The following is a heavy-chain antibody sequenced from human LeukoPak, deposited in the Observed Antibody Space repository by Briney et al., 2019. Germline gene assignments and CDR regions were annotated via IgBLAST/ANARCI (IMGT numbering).Heavy chain of an antibody. CDR3: ARGRTGSNSGYEPLDY. CDR2: INHSGST. CDR1: GGSFSGYY. J-gene: IGHJ4*02. Sequence: PSETLSLTCAVYGGSFSGYYWSWIRQPPGKGLEWIGEINHSGSTNYNPSLKSRVTILVDTSKNQFSLKLSSVTAADTAVYYCARGRTGSNSGYEPLDYWGQGTLVTVSS. V-gene: IGHV4-34*01. D-gene: IGHD5-12*01.